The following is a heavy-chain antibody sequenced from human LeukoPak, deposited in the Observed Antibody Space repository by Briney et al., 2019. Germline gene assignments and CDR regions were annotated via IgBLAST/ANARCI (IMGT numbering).Heavy chain of an antibody. CDR2: ISYSSSYI. D-gene: IGHD4-17*01. CDR1: GFTFSSYE. J-gene: IGHJ4*02. Sequence: PGGSLRLSCAASGFTFSSYEMNWVRQAPGKGLEWVSSISYSSSYIYYADSVKGRFTISRDNAKNSLYLQTNSLRAEDTAVYYCARIAVTYTFDYWGQGTLVTVSS. CDR3: ARIAVTYTFDY. V-gene: IGHV3-21*01.